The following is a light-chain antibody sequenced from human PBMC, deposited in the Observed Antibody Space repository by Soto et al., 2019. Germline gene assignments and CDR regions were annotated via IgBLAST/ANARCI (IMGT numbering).Light chain of an antibody. CDR3: QHYSNWRRT. CDR2: AAS. J-gene: IGKJ2*01. Sequence: EIVMTQSPATLSVSSGERATLSCRASQSVNSNLAWYQQKPGQPPRLLMYAASTRAAGIPARFSGSGSGTDFTLTITSLQSEDFAVYYCQHYSNWRRTFGQGTKLEIK. CDR1: QSVNSN. V-gene: IGKV3-15*01.